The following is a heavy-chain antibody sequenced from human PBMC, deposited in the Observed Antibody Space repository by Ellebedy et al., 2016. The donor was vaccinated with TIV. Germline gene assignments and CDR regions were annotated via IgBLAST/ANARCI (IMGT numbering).Heavy chain of an antibody. V-gene: IGHV3-23*01. CDR1: GFTFSTYA. Sequence: GESLKISCAASGFTFSTYAMSWVRQAPGKGLEWVSGFGVSGDTTYYADSVKGRFTISRDNFKNTLYLQMNSLRAEDTAMYYCARGKSGTYIHHAFDYWGQGTLVTVSS. CDR3: ARGKSGTYIHHAFDY. J-gene: IGHJ4*02. CDR2: FGVSGDTT. D-gene: IGHD1-14*01.